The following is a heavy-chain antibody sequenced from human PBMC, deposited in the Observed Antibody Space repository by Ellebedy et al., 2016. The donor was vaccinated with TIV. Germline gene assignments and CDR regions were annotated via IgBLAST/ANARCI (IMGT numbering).Heavy chain of an antibody. Sequence: GESLKISCAASGFSFNSYWMSWVRQPPGKGLEWVANINQDGSDKYHVDSVKGRFTISRDNAKNSLYLEMNSLRAEDTAVYYCATDGSYGDYLSPAHAFEIWGQGTVVAVSS. J-gene: IGHJ3*02. CDR1: GFSFNSYW. CDR2: INQDGSDK. D-gene: IGHD4-17*01. CDR3: ATDGSYGDYLSPAHAFEI. V-gene: IGHV3-7*01.